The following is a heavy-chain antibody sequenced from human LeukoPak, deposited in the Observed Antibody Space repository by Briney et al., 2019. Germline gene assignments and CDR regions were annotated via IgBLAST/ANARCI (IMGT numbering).Heavy chain of an antibody. CDR3: ARVQPYYYDSSGYLRGTFDY. V-gene: IGHV1-3*04. J-gene: IGHJ4*02. D-gene: IGHD3-22*01. CDR1: GYIFVNYA. CDR2: INTGNGNT. Sequence: ASVKVSCKASGYIFVNYAMHWVRQAPGQGLEWVGWINTGNGNTKYSQKFQGRVTMTRDTSISTAYMELSRLRSDDTAVYYCARVQPYYYDSSGYLRGTFDYWGQGTLVTVSS.